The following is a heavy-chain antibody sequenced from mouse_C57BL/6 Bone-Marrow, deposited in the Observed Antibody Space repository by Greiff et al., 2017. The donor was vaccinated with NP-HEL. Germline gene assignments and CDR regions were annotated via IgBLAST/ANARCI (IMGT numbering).Heavy chain of an antibody. CDR3: ARGIYYDGSMDY. D-gene: IGHD2-3*01. V-gene: IGHV1-76*01. CDR1: GYTFTDYY. Sequence: QVQLQQSGAELVRPGASVKLSCKASGYTFTDYYINWVKQRPGQGLEWIARIYPGSGNTYYNEKFKGKATLTAEKSSSTAYMQLSSLTSEDSAVYFCARGIYYDGSMDYWGQGTSVTVSS. CDR2: IYPGSGNT. J-gene: IGHJ4*01.